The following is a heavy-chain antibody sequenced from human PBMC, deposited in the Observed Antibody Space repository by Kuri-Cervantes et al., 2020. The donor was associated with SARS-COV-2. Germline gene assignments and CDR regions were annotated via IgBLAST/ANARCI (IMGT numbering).Heavy chain of an antibody. CDR2: INPDGSYT. Sequence: GGPLRLSCAASGFTFSGHWIHWVRQAPGKGLVWVSRINPDGSYTHNADSVKGRFTISRDNAKNSLYLQMNSLRAEDTAVYYCVRDGDHWNFDYWGQGTLVTVSS. D-gene: IGHD1-1*01. V-gene: IGHV3-74*01. CDR1: GFTFSGHW. J-gene: IGHJ4*02. CDR3: VRDGDHWNFDY.